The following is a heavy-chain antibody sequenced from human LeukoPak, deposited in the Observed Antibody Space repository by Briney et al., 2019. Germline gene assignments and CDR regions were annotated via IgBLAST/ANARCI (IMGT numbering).Heavy chain of an antibody. Sequence: ASVKVSCKASGYTFTSYGISWVRQAPGQGLEWMGWISAYNGNTNYAQKLQGRVTMTTDTSTSTAYMELSSLRSEDTAVYYCARWLTGYSNFDYWGQGTLVTVSS. D-gene: IGHD3-9*01. V-gene: IGHV1-18*01. CDR2: ISAYNGNT. J-gene: IGHJ4*02. CDR3: ARWLTGYSNFDY. CDR1: GYTFTSYG.